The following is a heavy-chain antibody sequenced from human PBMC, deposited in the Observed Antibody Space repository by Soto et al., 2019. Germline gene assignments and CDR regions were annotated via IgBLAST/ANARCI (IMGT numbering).Heavy chain of an antibody. CDR2: IFYSGST. V-gene: IGHV4-59*12. CDR3: ATTLYFEDATEDSVHS. J-gene: IGHJ4*02. Sequence: SETLSLTCTVYGGSISSYYWSWIRQPPGKGLEWIGYIFYSGSTNYNPSLESRVSISVDRSNNQFSLNLTSVTAADTAVYYCATTLYFEDATEDSVHSWGPGLLVTVSS. D-gene: IGHD2-21*01. CDR1: GGSISSYY.